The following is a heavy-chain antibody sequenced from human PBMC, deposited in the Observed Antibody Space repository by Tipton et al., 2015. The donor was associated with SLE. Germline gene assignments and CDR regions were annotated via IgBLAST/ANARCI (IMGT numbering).Heavy chain of an antibody. V-gene: IGHV4-31*03. CDR1: GGSISSGGYY. J-gene: IGHJ3*02. CDR3: ARDQEDQGYSYGPDAFDI. Sequence: TLSLTCTVSGGSISSGGYYWSWIRQHPGKGLEWIGYIYYSGSTYYNPSLKSRVTISVDTSKNQFSLKLSSVTAADTAVYYCARDQEDQGYSYGPDAFDIWGQGTMVIVAS. CDR2: IYYSGST. D-gene: IGHD5-18*01.